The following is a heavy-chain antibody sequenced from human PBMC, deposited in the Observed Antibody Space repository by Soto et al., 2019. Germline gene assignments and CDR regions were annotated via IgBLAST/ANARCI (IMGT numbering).Heavy chain of an antibody. J-gene: IGHJ4*02. CDR3: ARCSIAVAGNVDY. CDR1: GFTFSSYG. CDR2: IWYDGSNK. D-gene: IGHD6-19*01. Sequence: QVQLVESGGGVVQPGRSLRLSCAASGFTFSSYGMHWVRQAPGKGLEWVAVIWYDGSNKYYADSVKGRFTISRDNSKNTLYLQMNSLRAEDTAVYYGARCSIAVAGNVDYWGQGTLVTVSS. V-gene: IGHV3-33*01.